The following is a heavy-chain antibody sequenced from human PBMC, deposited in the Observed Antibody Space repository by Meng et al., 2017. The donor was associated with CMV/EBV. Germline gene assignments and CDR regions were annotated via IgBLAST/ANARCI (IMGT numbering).Heavy chain of an antibody. CDR3: TRDADRYCSSTSCVPFNY. V-gene: IGHV3-49*04. Sequence: GGSLRLSCTASGFTFGDYAMSWVRQAPGKGLEWVGFIRSKAYGGTTEYAASVKGRFTISRDDSKSIAYLQMNSLKTEDTAVYYCTRDADRYCSSTSCVPFNYWGQGTLVTV. D-gene: IGHD2-2*01. J-gene: IGHJ4*02. CDR1: GFTFGDYA. CDR2: IRSKAYGGTT.